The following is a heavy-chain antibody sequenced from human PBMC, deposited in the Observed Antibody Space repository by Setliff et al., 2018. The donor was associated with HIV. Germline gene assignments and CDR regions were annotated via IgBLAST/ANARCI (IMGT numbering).Heavy chain of an antibody. CDR3: ARDPAPSSSASYFQH. D-gene: IGHD6-6*01. Sequence: ASVKVSCKASGYIFISYGFSWVRQAPGQGLEWMGIINPSSGSTTYAQKFQGRVTMTRDTSTSTVYMELSSLRSEDTAVYYCARDPAPSSSASYFQHWGQGTPVTVSS. J-gene: IGHJ1*01. CDR2: INPSSGST. V-gene: IGHV1-46*01. CDR1: GYIFISYG.